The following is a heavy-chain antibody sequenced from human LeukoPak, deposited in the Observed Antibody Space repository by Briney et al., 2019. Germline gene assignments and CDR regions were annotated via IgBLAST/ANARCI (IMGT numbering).Heavy chain of an antibody. Sequence: GASVKVSCKASGYTFTSYAMHWVRQAPGQRLEWMGWINVGNGNTKYSQEFQGRVTITRDTSASTAYMELSSLRSEDMAVYYCAKDGRGSRSSWFDPWGQGTLVIVSS. CDR2: INVGNGNT. CDR1: GYTFTSYA. D-gene: IGHD3-10*01. CDR3: AKDGRGSRSSWFDP. J-gene: IGHJ5*02. V-gene: IGHV1-3*03.